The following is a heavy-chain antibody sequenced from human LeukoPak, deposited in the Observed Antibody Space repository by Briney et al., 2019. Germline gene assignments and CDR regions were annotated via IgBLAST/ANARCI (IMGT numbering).Heavy chain of an antibody. CDR2: ITPFNGNT. CDR1: GYTFTYRY. D-gene: IGHD6-6*01. CDR3: ATQLSSSVGDPFDY. J-gene: IGHJ4*02. Sequence: GSSVKVSCKASGYTFTYRYLHWVRQAPGQALEWMGWITPFNGNTNYAQKFQDRVTITRDRSMSTAYMELSSLRSEDTAMYYCATQLSSSVGDPFDYWGQGTLVTVSS. V-gene: IGHV1-45*02.